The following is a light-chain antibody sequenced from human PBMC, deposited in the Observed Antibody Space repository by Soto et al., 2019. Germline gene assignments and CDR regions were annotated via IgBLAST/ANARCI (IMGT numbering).Light chain of an antibody. J-gene: IGLJ1*01. CDR3: QSYDSSLSGSGV. Sequence: QSVLTRPPSVSGAPGQRVTISCTGSSSNIGAGYDVHWYQQLPGTAPKLHIYGNSNRPSGVPDRFSGSKSGTSASLAITGLQAEDEADYYCQSYDSSLSGSGVFGTGTKVTVL. CDR2: GNS. CDR1: SSNIGAGYD. V-gene: IGLV1-40*01.